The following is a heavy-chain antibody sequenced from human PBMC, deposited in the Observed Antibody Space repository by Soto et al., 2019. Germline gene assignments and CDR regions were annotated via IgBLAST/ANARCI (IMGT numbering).Heavy chain of an antibody. V-gene: IGHV1-69*01. Sequence: QVQLVQSGAEVKKPGSSVKVSCKSSGGTFSSFAITWVRQAPEQGLEWMGGIIPIFGTTNCAQKFQGRVTITADASTSTVYMELSSLTFEDAAVYYCATPKASRGSSKIGYFPYGLDVWGQGTTVTVSS. CDR2: IIPIFGTT. J-gene: IGHJ6*02. CDR3: ATPKASRGSSKIGYFPYGLDV. CDR1: GGTFSSFA. D-gene: IGHD6-6*01.